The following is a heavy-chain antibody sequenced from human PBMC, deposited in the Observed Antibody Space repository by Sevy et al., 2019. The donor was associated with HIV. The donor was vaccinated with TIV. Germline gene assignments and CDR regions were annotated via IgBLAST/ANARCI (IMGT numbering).Heavy chain of an antibody. V-gene: IGHV3-30*18. D-gene: IGHD3-10*01. CDR2: ISYDGSNK. CDR1: GFTFSSYG. Sequence: GGSLRLSCAASGFTFSSYGMHWVRQAPGKGLEWVAVISYDGSNKYYADSGKGRFTISRDNSKNTLYLQMNSLRAEDTAVYYCAKDRGYYYYYGMDVWGQGTTVTVSS. CDR3: AKDRGYYYYYGMDV. J-gene: IGHJ6*02.